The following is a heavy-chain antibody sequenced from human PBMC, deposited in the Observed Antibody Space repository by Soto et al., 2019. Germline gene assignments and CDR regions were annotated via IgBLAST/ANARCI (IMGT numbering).Heavy chain of an antibody. CDR1: GLPFEGIA. V-gene: IGHV3-23*01. CDR3: AKGGQMSY. Sequence: EVQLLESGGGLVQPGGSLRLSWAASGLPFEGIALTWFRRAPGKGLEWVPSISGSVGSTYYADSVKGRFTISRDNSRSTLYLQMISLRADDTALYYCAKGGQMSYWGQGTLVTVSS. CDR2: ISGSVGST. J-gene: IGHJ4*02.